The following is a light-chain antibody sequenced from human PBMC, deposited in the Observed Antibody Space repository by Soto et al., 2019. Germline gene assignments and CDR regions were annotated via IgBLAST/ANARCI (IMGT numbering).Light chain of an antibody. J-gene: IGLJ3*02. CDR2: EVS. V-gene: IGLV2-23*02. CDR3: CSYAGSSSWV. Sequence: QSALTQPASVSGSPGQSITISCTGTSSDVGSYNLVSWYQQHPGKAPKLMIYEVSKRPSGVSNRFSGSKSGNKASLTISGLQAEDEADYYCCSYAGSSSWVVGGGTKLTVL. CDR1: SSDVGSYNL.